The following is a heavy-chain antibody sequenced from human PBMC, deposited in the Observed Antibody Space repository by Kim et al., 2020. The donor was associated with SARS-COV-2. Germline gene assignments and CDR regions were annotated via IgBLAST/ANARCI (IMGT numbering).Heavy chain of an antibody. CDR3: ARGQKNVLRYFDWSQNYY. CDR1: GGSFSGYY. J-gene: IGHJ6*01. V-gene: IGHV4-34*01. Sequence: SETLSLTCAVYGGSFSGYYWSWIRQPPGKGLEWIGEINHSGSTNYNPSLKSRVTISVDTSKNQFSLKLSSVTAADTAVYYCARGQKNVLRYFDWSQNYY. D-gene: IGHD3-9*01. CDR2: INHSGST.